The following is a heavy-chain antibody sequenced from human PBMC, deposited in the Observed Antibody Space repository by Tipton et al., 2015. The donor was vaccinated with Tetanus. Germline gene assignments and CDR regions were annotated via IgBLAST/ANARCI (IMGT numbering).Heavy chain of an antibody. Sequence: GLVKPSETLSLTCAVYGGSFSGYYWSWIRQPPGKGLEWIGEINHSGSTNYNPSLKSRVTISVDTSTNQYSLKLSYVTAADTAVYYCARAAPPKFGGDAFDIWGQGTMVTVSS. V-gene: IGHV4-34*01. D-gene: IGHD3-10*01. CDR1: GGSFSGYY. CDR2: INHSGST. J-gene: IGHJ3*02. CDR3: ARAAPPKFGGDAFDI.